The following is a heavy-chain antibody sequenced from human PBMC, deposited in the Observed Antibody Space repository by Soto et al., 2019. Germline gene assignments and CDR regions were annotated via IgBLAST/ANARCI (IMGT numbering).Heavy chain of an antibody. CDR3: ARGGSSDWQVAFDF. V-gene: IGHV4-34*01. CDR2: VNHNGRN. D-gene: IGHD6-19*01. CDR1: GGPFSGYF. J-gene: IGHJ3*01. Sequence: SETLSLTCDVYGGPFSGYFWNWIRQSPGKGLEWIGKVNHNGRNNYNPSLKSRVTISLDMSKKQISLKLTSVTAADTAVYYCARGGSSDWQVAFDFWGQGTMVTVS.